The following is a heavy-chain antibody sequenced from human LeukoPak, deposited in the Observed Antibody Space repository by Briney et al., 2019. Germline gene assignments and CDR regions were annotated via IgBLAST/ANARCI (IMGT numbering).Heavy chain of an antibody. CDR1: GFTFSSYG. D-gene: IGHD2-15*01. Sequence: GGSLRLSCAASGFTFSSYGMHWVRQAPGKGLEWVAVAYGDGTDKYYVDSVKGRFTISKDLSQNRLYMQMNSLRAEDAAMYYCATGGRFYYDLWGQGTLVTVSS. CDR2: AYGDGTDK. J-gene: IGHJ4*02. CDR3: ATGGRFYYDL. V-gene: IGHV3-33*01.